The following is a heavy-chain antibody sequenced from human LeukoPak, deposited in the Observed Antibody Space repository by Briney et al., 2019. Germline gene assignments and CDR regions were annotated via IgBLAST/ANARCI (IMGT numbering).Heavy chain of an antibody. CDR2: ISSSSSYI. V-gene: IGHV3-21*01. CDR3: ARAPTEGGGTPYGMDV. CDR1: GFTFSSYS. D-gene: IGHD2-15*01. J-gene: IGHJ6*02. Sequence: PGGSLRLSCAASGFTFSSYSMNWVRQAPGKGLEWVSSISSSSSYIYYADSVKGRFTNSRDNAKNSLYLQMNSLRAEDTAVYYCARAPTEGGGTPYGMDVWGQGTTVTVSS.